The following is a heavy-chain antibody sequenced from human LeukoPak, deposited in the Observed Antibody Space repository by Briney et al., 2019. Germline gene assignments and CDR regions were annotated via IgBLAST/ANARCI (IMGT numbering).Heavy chain of an antibody. D-gene: IGHD1-20*01. CDR1: GGSISSYY. J-gene: IGHJ4*02. V-gene: IGHV4-59*12. Sequence: SETLSLTCTVSGGSISSYYWSWVRQSPGKGLEWIGYIYYSGSTNYNPSLKSRLTISVDTSKNQFSLILSSVTAADTAVYFCARRIITGYTDYWGQGILVTVSS. CDR3: ARRIITGYTDY. CDR2: IYYSGST.